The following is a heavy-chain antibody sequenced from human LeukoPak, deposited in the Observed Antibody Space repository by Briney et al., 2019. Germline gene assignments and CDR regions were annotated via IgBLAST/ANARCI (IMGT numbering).Heavy chain of an antibody. CDR2: IYYSGST. J-gene: IGHJ4*02. V-gene: IGHV4-59*01. CDR3: ATEYSSSSGDY. Sequence: SETLSLTCTVSGGSISSSYWSWIRQPPGKGLEWIGYIYYSGSTNHNPSLKSRVTMSVDTSKNQFSLKLSSVTAADTAVYYCATEYSSSSGDYWGQGTLVTVSS. D-gene: IGHD6-6*01. CDR1: GGSISSSY.